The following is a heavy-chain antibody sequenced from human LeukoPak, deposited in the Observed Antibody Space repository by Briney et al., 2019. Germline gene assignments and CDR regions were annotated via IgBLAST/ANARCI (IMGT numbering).Heavy chain of an antibody. CDR2: IYYSGST. CDR1: GGSISSSSYY. D-gene: IGHD1-26*01. J-gene: IGHJ6*03. CDR3: ARHEIAWELPYYMDV. V-gene: IGHV4-39*01. Sequence: PSETLSLTCTVSGGSISSSSYYWGWIRQPPGKGLEWIGSIYYSGSTYYNPSLKSRVTISVDTSKNQFSLKLSSVTAADTAVYYCARHEIAWELPYYMDVWGKGTTVTISS.